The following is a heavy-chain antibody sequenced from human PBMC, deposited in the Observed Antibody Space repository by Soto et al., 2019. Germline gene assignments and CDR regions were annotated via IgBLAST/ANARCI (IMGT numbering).Heavy chain of an antibody. CDR2: IYAGGNT. CDR1: GFAVSANY. J-gene: IGHJ3*02. D-gene: IGHD3-16*02. V-gene: IGHV3-66*01. CDR3: ARVSRTSFAFDI. Sequence: EGQLVESGGGPVQPGGSLRLSCAASGFAVSANYMSWVRQAPGKGLEWVSVIYAGGNTYYAGSVKDRFSLSRDNSKNTLDLQVSGLRDDDTAVYYCARVSRTSFAFDIWGQGAVVTVSS.